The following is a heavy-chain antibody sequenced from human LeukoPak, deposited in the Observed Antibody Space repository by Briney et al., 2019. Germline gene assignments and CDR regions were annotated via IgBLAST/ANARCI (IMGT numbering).Heavy chain of an antibody. V-gene: IGHV3-21*01. CDR3: ATYGSGSYYYFDY. CDR2: ICSSSTYI. D-gene: IGHD3-10*01. Sequence: GGSLRLYCAASGFTFSSYSMNWVRQAPGKGLEWVSSICSSSTYIYYADSVKGRFTISRDNAKNSLYLQMNSLRAEDTAVYYCATYGSGSYYYFDYWGQGTLVTVSS. CDR1: GFTFSSYS. J-gene: IGHJ4*02.